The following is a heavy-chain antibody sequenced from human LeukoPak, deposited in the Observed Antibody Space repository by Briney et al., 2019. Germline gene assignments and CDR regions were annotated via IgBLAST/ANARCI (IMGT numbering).Heavy chain of an antibody. CDR3: ARQGYYYDSSGFDY. Sequence: SETLSLTCTVSGGSISSYYWSWIRQPPGKGLEWIGYICYSGSTNYNPSLKSRVTISVDTSKNQFSLKLSSVTAADTAVYYCARQGYYYDSSGFDYWGQGTLVTVSS. V-gene: IGHV4-59*08. CDR1: GGSISSYY. D-gene: IGHD3-22*01. J-gene: IGHJ4*02. CDR2: ICYSGST.